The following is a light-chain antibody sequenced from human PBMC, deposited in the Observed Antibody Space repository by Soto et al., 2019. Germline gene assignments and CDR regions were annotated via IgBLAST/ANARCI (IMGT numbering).Light chain of an antibody. CDR2: GVN. J-gene: IGLJ3*02. V-gene: IGLV2-8*01. Sequence: QSVLTQPPSASGSPGQSVTISCAGTSSDVGGYDYVSWYQQHPGKAPKLIIYGVNKRPSGVPDRFSGSKSANTASLTVSGLQAEDEADYYCSSYAGSNNLRMFGGGTKVTVL. CDR1: SSDVGGYDY. CDR3: SSYAGSNNLRM.